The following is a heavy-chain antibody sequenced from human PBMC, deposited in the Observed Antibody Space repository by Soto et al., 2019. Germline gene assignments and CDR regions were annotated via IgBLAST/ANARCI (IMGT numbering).Heavy chain of an antibody. CDR3: ARVGGYCSSTSCGTYYYYYGMDV. Sequence: QVQLVQSGAEVKKPGSSVKVSCKASGGTFSSYAISWVRQAPGQGLEWMGGIIPIFGTANYAQKFQGRVTIIADESTSAAYMELSSLRSEYTAVYYCARVGGYCSSTSCGTYYYYYGMDVWGQGTTVTVSS. J-gene: IGHJ6*02. CDR2: IIPIFGTA. CDR1: GGTFSSYA. D-gene: IGHD2-2*01. V-gene: IGHV1-69*01.